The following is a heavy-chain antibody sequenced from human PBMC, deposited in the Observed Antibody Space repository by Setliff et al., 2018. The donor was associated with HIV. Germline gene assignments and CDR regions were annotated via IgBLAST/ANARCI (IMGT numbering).Heavy chain of an antibody. CDR3: ARDIQAAGTGWFDP. D-gene: IGHD6-13*01. J-gene: IGHJ5*02. Sequence: TSETLSLTCTVSGGSITSYYWSWIRQPPGKGLEWIGSIYYSGSTYYNPSLKSRVTISLDTSKNQFSLKLSSVTAADTAVYYCARDIQAAGTGWFDPWGQGTLVTVSS. CDR2: IYYSGST. CDR1: GGSITSYY. V-gene: IGHV4-59*12.